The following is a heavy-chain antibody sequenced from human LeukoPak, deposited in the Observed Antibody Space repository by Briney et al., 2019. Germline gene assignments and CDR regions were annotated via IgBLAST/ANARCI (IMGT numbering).Heavy chain of an antibody. CDR1: GFTFSSYA. D-gene: IGHD3-10*01. CDR3: SSAYGSGNYYNQALDY. Sequence: GGSLRLSCAASGFTFSSYAMHWVRQAPGKGLEWVAIISYDGSNKYYADSVKGRFTISRDNSKNTLYLQMISLRPEDEAVYFCSSAYGSGNYYNQALDYWGQGTLVTVSS. V-gene: IGHV3-30-3*01. CDR2: ISYDGSNK. J-gene: IGHJ4*02.